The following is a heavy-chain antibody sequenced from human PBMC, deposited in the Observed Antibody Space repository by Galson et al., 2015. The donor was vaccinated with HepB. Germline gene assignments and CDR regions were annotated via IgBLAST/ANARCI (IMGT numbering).Heavy chain of an antibody. CDR3: ARGPDYGDYAPYDY. CDR2: ISYDGSNK. Sequence: SLRLSCAASEFTLRSNAMHWVRQAPGKGLEWVAVISYDGSNKYCADSVKGRFTISRDNSKSTLYLEMNSLRPEDTAVYYCARGPDYGDYAPYDYWGQGTLVTVSS. V-gene: IGHV3-30*04. J-gene: IGHJ4*02. D-gene: IGHD4-17*01. CDR1: EFTLRSNA.